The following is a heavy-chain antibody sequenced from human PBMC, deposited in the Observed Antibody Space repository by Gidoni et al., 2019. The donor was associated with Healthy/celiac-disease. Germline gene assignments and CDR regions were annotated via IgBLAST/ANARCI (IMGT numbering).Heavy chain of an antibody. CDR3: ARQYYDFWSGLTNWFDP. J-gene: IGHJ5*02. CDR2: IYYSGST. CDR1: GGSISSRSYY. Sequence: QLQLQESGPGLVKPSETLSLTCTVSGGSISSRSYYWGWIRQPPGKGLEWIGSIYYSGSTYHNPSLKSRVTISVDTSKNQFSLKLSSVTAADTAVYYCARQYYDFWSGLTNWFDPWGQGTLVTVSS. D-gene: IGHD3-3*01. V-gene: IGHV4-39*01.